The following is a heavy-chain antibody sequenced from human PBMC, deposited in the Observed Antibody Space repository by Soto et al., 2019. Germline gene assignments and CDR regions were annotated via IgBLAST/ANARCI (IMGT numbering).Heavy chain of an antibody. J-gene: IGHJ6*02. V-gene: IGHV4-39*01. CDR1: GGSISSSSYY. D-gene: IGHD3-22*01. CDR2: IYYSGST. Sequence: PSETLSLTCTVSGGSISSSSYYWGWIRQPPGKGLEWIGRIYYSGSTYGNPSLKSRVTISVDTSKNQFSLKLSSVTAADTAVYYCARRLYYDSSGFEGGGMDVWGQGTTVTVSS. CDR3: ARRLYYDSSGFEGGGMDV.